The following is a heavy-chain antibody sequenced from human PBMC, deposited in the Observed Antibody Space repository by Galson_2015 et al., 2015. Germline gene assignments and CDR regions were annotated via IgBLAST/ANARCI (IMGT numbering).Heavy chain of an antibody. J-gene: IGHJ3*02. D-gene: IGHD5-18*01. V-gene: IGHV1-18*04. CDR1: GYTFTSYG. Sequence: SVKVSCKASGYTFTSYGISWVRQAPGQGLEWMGWISAYNGNTNYAQKLQGRVTMTTDTSTSTAYMELRSLRSDDTAVYYCASAPPQDTAMETGVRDDAFEIWGQGTMVTVSS. CDR2: ISAYNGNT. CDR3: ASAPPQDTAMETGVRDDAFEI.